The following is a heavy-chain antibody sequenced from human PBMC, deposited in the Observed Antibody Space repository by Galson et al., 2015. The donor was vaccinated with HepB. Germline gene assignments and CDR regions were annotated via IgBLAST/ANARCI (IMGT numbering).Heavy chain of an antibody. D-gene: IGHD3-3*01. CDR3: AKKRRERDFWSGYRGSYFDY. V-gene: IGHV3-30*18. Sequence: SLRLSCAASGFTFSSYGMHWVRQAPGKGLEWVAVISYDGSNKYYADSVKGRFTISRDSSKNTLYLQMNSLRAEDTAVYYCAKKRRERDFWSGYRGSYFDYWGQGTLVTVSS. J-gene: IGHJ4*02. CDR1: GFTFSSYG. CDR2: ISYDGSNK.